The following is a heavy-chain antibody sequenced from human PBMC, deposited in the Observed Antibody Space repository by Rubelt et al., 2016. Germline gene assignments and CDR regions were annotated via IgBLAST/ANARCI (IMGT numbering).Heavy chain of an antibody. Sequence: SGSTYYNPSLKSRVTISVDTSKNQFSLKLSSVTAADTAVYYCARRITFGGVIDYFDYWGQGTLVTVSS. CDR3: ARRITFGGVIDYFDY. J-gene: IGHJ4*02. V-gene: IGHV4-39*01. D-gene: IGHD3-16*02. CDR2: SGST.